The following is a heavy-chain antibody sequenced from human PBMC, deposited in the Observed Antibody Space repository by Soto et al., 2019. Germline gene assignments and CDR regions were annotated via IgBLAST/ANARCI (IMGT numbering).Heavy chain of an antibody. D-gene: IGHD5-12*01. CDR3: LRQRSGFSAFDI. J-gene: IGHJ3*02. CDR1: GFTFSNAW. V-gene: IGHV3-15*01. CDR2: IKSKTDGGTT. Sequence: GGSLGLSCAASGFTFSNAWMSWVRQAPGKGLEWVGRIKSKTDGGTTDYAAPVKGRFTISRDDSKNTLYLQMNSLKTEDTAVYYCLRQRSGFSAFDIWGQGTMVTVSS.